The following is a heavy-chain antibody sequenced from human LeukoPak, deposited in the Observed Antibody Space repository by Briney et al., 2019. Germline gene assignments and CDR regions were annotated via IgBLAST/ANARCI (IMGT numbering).Heavy chain of an antibody. Sequence: PSETLSLTCTVSGGSISSSSYYWGWIRQPPGKGLEWIGSIYYSGSTYYNPSLKSRVTISVDTSKNQFSLKLSSVTAADTAVYYCTRHMHSSSWLHNYYYYYMDVWGKGTTVTISS. CDR1: GGSISSSSYY. J-gene: IGHJ6*03. CDR2: IYYSGST. V-gene: IGHV4-39*01. D-gene: IGHD6-13*01. CDR3: TRHMHSSSWLHNYYYYYMDV.